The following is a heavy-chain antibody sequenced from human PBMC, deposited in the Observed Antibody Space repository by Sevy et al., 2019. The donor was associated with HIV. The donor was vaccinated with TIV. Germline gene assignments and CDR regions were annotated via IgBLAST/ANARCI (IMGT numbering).Heavy chain of an antibody. V-gene: IGHV4-4*02. CDR2: IYHSGRT. Sequence: SETLSLTCTVSGGSISSSDWLSWVRQPPKKGLEGIGEIYHSGRTNYNPSLKSRVTISVDKSKTQFSLNLSSVTAADTAVYYCAREGPSTSFDYWGQGILVTVSS. CDR1: GGSISSSDW. D-gene: IGHD1-1*01. J-gene: IGHJ4*02. CDR3: AREGPSTSFDY.